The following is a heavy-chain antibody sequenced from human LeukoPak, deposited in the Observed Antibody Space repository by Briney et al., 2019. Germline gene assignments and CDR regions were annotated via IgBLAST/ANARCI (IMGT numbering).Heavy chain of an antibody. J-gene: IGHJ4*02. V-gene: IGHV4-38-2*01. CDR3: ASSMVRGATIDY. CDR2: IYHSGST. D-gene: IGHD3-10*01. CDR1: GYSISSGYY. Sequence: SETLSLTCAVSGYSISSGYYWGWIRQPPGKGLEWIGSIYHSGSTYYNPSLKSRVTISVDTSKNQFSLKLSSVTAADTAAYYCASSMVRGATIDYWGQGTLVTVSS.